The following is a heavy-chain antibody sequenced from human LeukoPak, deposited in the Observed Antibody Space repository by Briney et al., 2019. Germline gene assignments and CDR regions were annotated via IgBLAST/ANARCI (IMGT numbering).Heavy chain of an antibody. Sequence: GGSLRLSCAASGFTFSSYEMNWVRQAPGKGLEWVALISYDGSGKYYGDSVEGRFTISRDTSKNTLYLQMNSLRPEDTAVYYCTKDPRYCRTTSCPADGYFDYWGQGTLVTVSS. CDR2: ISYDGSGK. J-gene: IGHJ4*02. D-gene: IGHD2-2*01. CDR1: GFTFSSYE. V-gene: IGHV3-30*18. CDR3: TKDPRYCRTTSCPADGYFDY.